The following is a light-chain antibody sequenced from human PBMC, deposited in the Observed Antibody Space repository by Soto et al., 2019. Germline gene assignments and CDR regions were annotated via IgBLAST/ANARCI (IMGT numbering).Light chain of an antibody. CDR2: GAS. CDR1: QSVSSNY. J-gene: IGKJ1*01. Sequence: EIVLTQSPGTLSLSPGERATLSCRSSQSVSSNYLAWYQQKPGQAPRLLMYGASNRATGIPDRFSGSASGTDFTLTISRLEPEDFAVYYCQQYGASPTWTSGQGTKVEIK. CDR3: QQYGASPTWT. V-gene: IGKV3-20*01.